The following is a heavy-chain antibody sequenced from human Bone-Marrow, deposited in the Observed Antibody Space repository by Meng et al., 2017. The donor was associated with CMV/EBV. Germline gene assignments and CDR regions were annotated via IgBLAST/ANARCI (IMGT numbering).Heavy chain of an antibody. D-gene: IGHD2-2*01. J-gene: IGHJ5*02. CDR1: GFTFDDYA. CDR2: ISWNSGSI. Sequence: GGSLRLSCAASGFTFDDYAMYWVRQAPGKGLEWVSGISWNSGSIGYADSVKGRFTISRDNAKNSLYLQMNSLRAEDTAVYYGAGQYYSSTSCYAPRFDPWGQGTLVTVSS. CDR3: AGQYYSSTSCYAPRFDP. V-gene: IGHV3-9*01.